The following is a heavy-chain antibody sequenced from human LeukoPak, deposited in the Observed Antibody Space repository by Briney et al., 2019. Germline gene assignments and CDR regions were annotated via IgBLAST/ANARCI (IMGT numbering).Heavy chain of an antibody. V-gene: IGHV5-51*01. D-gene: IGHD1-26*01. Sequence: GESLKISCQGSEYSFATYWIAWLRQMPGKDLEWMGIIYPSDSDTRYSPSFQGQVTISADKSIKTAYLQWSSLKASDTAMYYCARPLQGIVGATGIDYWGQGTLVTVSS. CDR3: ARPLQGIVGATGIDY. CDR2: IYPSDSDT. CDR1: EYSFATYW. J-gene: IGHJ4*02.